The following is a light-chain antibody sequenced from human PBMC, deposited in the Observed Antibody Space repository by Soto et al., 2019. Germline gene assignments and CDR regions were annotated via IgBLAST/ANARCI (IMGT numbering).Light chain of an antibody. CDR3: HQYNSWPRGT. V-gene: IGKV3-15*01. CDR2: GAS. CDR1: QRVTLN. J-gene: IGKJ3*01. Sequence: EIMMTHSQGTLSLSPGEGATLSGPASQRVTLNLAWYQQKPGQPPRLLLYGASTRATGIPVRFRGSGSGTEFTLTISSLQSEDSAVYYCHQYNSWPRGTFGPGTKVEIK.